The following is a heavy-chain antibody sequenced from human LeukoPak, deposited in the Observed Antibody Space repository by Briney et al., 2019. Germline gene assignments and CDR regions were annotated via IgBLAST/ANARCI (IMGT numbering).Heavy chain of an antibody. J-gene: IGHJ5*02. D-gene: IGHD6-13*01. CDR1: GYTFTSYG. V-gene: IGHV1-18*01. Sequence: ASVKVSCKASGYTFTSYGISWVRQAPGQGLEWMGWISAYNGNTNYAQKLQGRVTMTTDTSTNTAYMELRSLRSDDTAVYYCANYVAAASGVNWFDPWGQGTLVTVSS. CDR3: ANYVAAASGVNWFDP. CDR2: ISAYNGNT.